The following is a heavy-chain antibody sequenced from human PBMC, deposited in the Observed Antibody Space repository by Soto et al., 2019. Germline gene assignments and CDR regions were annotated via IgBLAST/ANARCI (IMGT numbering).Heavy chain of an antibody. CDR1: GYTFIAYY. CDR2: VNPKSGGT. J-gene: IGHJ6*03. D-gene: IGHD1-26*01. V-gene: IGHV1-2*02. Sequence: QVQLVQSGAEVMKPGASMKVSCKASGYTFIAYYIHWVRQAPGQRLEWMGWVNPKSGGTNSAQKFQRRVTMTRDTSISTAYMELSSLTSYDTAIYFCARDVGEGAPFYYMDVWGNGTTVTVSS. CDR3: ARDVGEGAPFYYMDV.